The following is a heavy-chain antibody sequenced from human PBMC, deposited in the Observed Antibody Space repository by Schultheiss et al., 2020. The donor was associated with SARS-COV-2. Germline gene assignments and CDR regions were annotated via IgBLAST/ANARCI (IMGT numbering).Heavy chain of an antibody. CDR1: GFTFSDYY. CDR3: VRHGVAAAGPNSYYYLDV. CDR2: IYYTGRT. J-gene: IGHJ6*03. D-gene: IGHD6-13*01. Sequence: GSLRLSCAASGFTFSDYYMSWIRQAPGKGLEWIGYIYYTGRTSYNPSLKGRVTISVDTSKNQFTLSLTSVTAADAAVYYCVRHGVAAAGPNSYYYLDVWGKGTTVTVSS. V-gene: IGHV4-59*01.